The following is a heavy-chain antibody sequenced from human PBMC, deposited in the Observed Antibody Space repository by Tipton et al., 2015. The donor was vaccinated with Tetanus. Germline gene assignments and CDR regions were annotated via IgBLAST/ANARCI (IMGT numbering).Heavy chain of an antibody. V-gene: IGHV4-39*01. CDR2: VYYNGNS. J-gene: IGHJ5*02. Sequence: PGLVKPSETLSLTCTLSGGSLSSGTFYWDWIRHSPGKGLEWIGNVYYNGNSLQNPSLKSRVTLSLDKSKNQFSLKLTSVTAADSAVYFCARSADNWFDPWGPGILVTVSS. CDR3: ARSADNWFDP. CDR1: GGSLSSGTFY.